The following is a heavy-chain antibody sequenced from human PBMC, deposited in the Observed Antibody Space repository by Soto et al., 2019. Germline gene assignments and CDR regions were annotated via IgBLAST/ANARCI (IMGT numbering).Heavy chain of an antibody. CDR3: ARWWSGSRQAFDP. D-gene: IGHD3-3*01. V-gene: IGHV4-31*03. CDR1: GGSISSGDYY. J-gene: IGHJ5*02. Sequence: QVQLQESGPGLVKPSQTLSLTCTVSGGSISSGDYYWSWIRQHPGKGLEWIGYIYYSGSTYYNPSLKSRDTISVDTSKNQFSLKLSPVTAADTAVYSCARWWSGSRQAFDPWGQGTLVTVSS. CDR2: IYYSGST.